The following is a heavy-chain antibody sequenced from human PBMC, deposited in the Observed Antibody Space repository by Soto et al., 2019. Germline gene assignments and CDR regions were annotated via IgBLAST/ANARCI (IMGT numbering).Heavy chain of an antibody. V-gene: IGHV1-69*13. CDR3: ARVGGYYGSGSYFNYYYYYGMDV. Sequence: SVKVSCKASGGTFSSSAISWVRQAPGQGLEWMGGIIPIFGTANYAQKFQGRVTITADESTSTAYMELSSLKSEDTAVYYCARVGGYYGSGSYFNYYYYYGMDVWGQGTTVTVSS. CDR2: IIPIFGTA. J-gene: IGHJ6*02. CDR1: GGTFSSSA. D-gene: IGHD3-10*01.